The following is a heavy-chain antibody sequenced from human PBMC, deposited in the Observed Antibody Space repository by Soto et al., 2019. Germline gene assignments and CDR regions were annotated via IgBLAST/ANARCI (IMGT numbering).Heavy chain of an antibody. CDR1: GGSISSSSYY. Sequence: QLQLEESGPGLVKPSETLSLTCTVSGGSISSSSYYWGWIRQPPGKGLEWIGSIYYSGSTYYNPSLTSRFTISVDPSKNQFSLKLSSVTAADTAVYYCARHVGSYGSWVTSYYYYMDVWGKGTTVTVSS. V-gene: IGHV4-39*01. CDR3: ARHVGSYGSWVTSYYYYMDV. D-gene: IGHD5-18*01. CDR2: IYYSGST. J-gene: IGHJ6*03.